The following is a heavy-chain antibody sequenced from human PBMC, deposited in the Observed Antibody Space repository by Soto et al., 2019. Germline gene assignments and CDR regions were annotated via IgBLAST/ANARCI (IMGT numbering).Heavy chain of an antibody. Sequence: GASVKVSCKASGYTFTSYGISWVRQAPGQGLEWMGWISAYNGNTNYAQKLQGRVTMTTDTSTSTAYMELRSLRSDDTAVYYCARDRPVARNWNDKKLDYWGQGTLVTVSS. CDR3: ARDRPVARNWNDKKLDY. CDR2: ISAYNGNT. V-gene: IGHV1-18*04. D-gene: IGHD1-1*01. CDR1: GYTFTSYG. J-gene: IGHJ4*02.